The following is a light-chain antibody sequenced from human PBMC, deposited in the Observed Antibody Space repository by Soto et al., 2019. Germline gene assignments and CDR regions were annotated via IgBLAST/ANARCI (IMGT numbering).Light chain of an antibody. CDR3: QQYGSSPPRT. CDR1: QSVSNDF. V-gene: IGKV3-20*01. J-gene: IGKJ1*01. CDR2: GAS. Sequence: EIVLTHSPGILSLSPGERATLSCRASQSVSNDFLAWYQQKPGQAPRLLIYGASTRATDVPDRFSGSGSGADFTLTISRLEPEDFAVYYCQQYGSSPPRTFGQGTNVDIK.